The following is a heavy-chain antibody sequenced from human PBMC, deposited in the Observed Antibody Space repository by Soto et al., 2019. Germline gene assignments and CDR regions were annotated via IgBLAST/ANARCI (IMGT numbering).Heavy chain of an antibody. J-gene: IGHJ4*02. CDR1: GFTFDDYA. CDR2: ISWNSGSI. Sequence: GGSLRLSCAASGFTFDDYAMHWVRQAPGKGLEWVSGISWNSGSIGYADSVKGRFTISRDNAKNSLYLQMNSLRAEDTALYYCAKDKSGNVFDYWGQGTLVTVSS. V-gene: IGHV3-9*01. CDR3: AKDKSGNVFDY. D-gene: IGHD1-1*01.